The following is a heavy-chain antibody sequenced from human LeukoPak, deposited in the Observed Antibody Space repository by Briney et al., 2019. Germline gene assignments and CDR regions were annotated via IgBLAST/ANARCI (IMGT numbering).Heavy chain of an antibody. CDR2: ISYDGSNK. J-gene: IGHJ4*02. V-gene: IGHV3-30*04. D-gene: IGHD2-15*01. Sequence: GGSLRLSCAASGFTFSSYAMHWVRQAPGKGLEWVAVISYDGSNKYYADSVKGRFTISRDNSKNTLYLQMNSLRAEDTAVYYCARVKWVVVAAPIDYWGQGTLVTVSS. CDR3: ARVKWVVVAAPIDY. CDR1: GFTFSSYA.